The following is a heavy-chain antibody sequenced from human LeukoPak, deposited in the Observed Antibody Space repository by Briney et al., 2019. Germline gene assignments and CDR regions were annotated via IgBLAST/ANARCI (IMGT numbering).Heavy chain of an antibody. V-gene: IGHV4-4*08. Sequence: SETLSLTCTVSGDSVSSYYWSWIRQPPGKGLEWIGYIYHTGHTYYNPSLKSRVTISVDTSKNQFSLKLSSVTAADTAVYYCAREGYSYGYFDYWGQGTLVTVSS. CDR3: AREGYSYGYFDY. J-gene: IGHJ4*02. CDR1: GDSVSSYY. CDR2: IYHTGHT. D-gene: IGHD5-18*01.